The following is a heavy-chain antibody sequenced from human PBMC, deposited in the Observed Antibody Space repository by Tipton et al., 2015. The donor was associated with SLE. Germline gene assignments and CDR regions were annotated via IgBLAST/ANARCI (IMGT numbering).Heavy chain of an antibody. Sequence: TLSLTCTVSGGSISSHYWSWIRQPPGKGLEWIGYIYNSGSGNYNPSLKSRFTISVDTSKNQFSLKLSSVSAADTAVYYCARSDYYDSSGYSSYAFDIWGQGTMVPVSS. J-gene: IGHJ3*02. V-gene: IGHV4-59*11. CDR1: GGSISSHY. D-gene: IGHD3-22*01. CDR2: IYNSGSG. CDR3: ARSDYYDSSGYSSYAFDI.